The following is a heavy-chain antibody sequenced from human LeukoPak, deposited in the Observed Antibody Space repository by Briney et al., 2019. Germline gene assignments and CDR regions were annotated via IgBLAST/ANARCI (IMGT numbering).Heavy chain of an antibody. D-gene: IGHD6-13*01. CDR2: ISAYNGNT. CDR1: GYTFTIYG. Sequence: GASVTVSFTASGYTFTIYGISWVRQAPGQGSEWMGWISAYNGNTNYAQKLQGRVTITTDTSTSTAYMELRSLRSDDTAVYYCARDWDGVAAAGTDWYFDLWGRGTLVTVSS. J-gene: IGHJ2*01. V-gene: IGHV1-18*01. CDR3: ARDWDGVAAAGTDWYFDL.